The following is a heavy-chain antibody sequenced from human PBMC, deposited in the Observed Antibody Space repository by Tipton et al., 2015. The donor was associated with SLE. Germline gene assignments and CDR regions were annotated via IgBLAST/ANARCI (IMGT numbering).Heavy chain of an antibody. V-gene: IGHV4-61*02. CDR2: IYTSGST. J-gene: IGHJ4*02. CDR3: ARAREYNSGSYYFDY. Sequence: TLSLTCAVSGGSINSVGYYWSWIRQPAGKGLDWIGRIYTSGSTNYNPSLKSRVTISLDTSKNQFSLRLTSMTAADTAMYYCARAREYNSGSYYFDYWGQGSLVTVSS. CDR1: GGSINSVGYY. D-gene: IGHD3-10*01.